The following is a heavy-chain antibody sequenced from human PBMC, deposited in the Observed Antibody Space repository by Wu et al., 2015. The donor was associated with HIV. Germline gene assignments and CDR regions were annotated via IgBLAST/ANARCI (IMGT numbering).Heavy chain of an antibody. CDR2: ISGYNGNT. J-gene: IGHJ5*02. CDR3: VRDSTEDRPNWFDP. CDR1: GYAFKTYG. Sequence: QVQLVQSGAEVKKSGASLKVSCKASGYAFKTYGMSWLRQAPGQGLEWMGWISGYNGNTNYAQNLQGRVTMTTDTSTSTVYMDLRSLRSDDTAVYYYVRDSTEDRPNWFDPWGQGTLVIVSS. V-gene: IGHV1-18*01. D-gene: IGHD6-6*01.